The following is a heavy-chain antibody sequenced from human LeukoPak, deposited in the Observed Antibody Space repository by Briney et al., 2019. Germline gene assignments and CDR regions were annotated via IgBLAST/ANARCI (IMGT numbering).Heavy chain of an antibody. V-gene: IGHV4-4*07. CDR3: ARGLGTTNFDY. J-gene: IGHJ4*02. D-gene: IGHD1-7*01. Sequence: SETLSLTCTVSGDSTNGYYWSWIRQPAGEGLEWIGRIYTSGTTNYNPSLKSRVTMSVDTSKTQFSLRLNSVTAADTAVYYCARGLGTTNFDYWGQGALVTVSS. CDR2: IYTSGTT. CDR1: GDSTNGYY.